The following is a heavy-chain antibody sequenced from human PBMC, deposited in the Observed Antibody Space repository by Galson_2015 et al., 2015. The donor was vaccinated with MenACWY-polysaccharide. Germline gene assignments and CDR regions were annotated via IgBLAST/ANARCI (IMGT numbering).Heavy chain of an antibody. CDR3: ARDQGETFTVPGAMAH. V-gene: IGHV1-18*04. J-gene: IGHJ4*02. CDR1: GYTFSTYD. CDR2: NSTSREDT. D-gene: IGHD2/OR15-2a*01. Sequence: SVKVSCKASGYTFSTYDITWVRQAPGQCLELLGRNSTSREDTRYDPKFQGRVIMTKDTTAAPFFFELRGLTSDDTAVYFCARDQGETFTVPGAMAHWGQGTLVIVSS.